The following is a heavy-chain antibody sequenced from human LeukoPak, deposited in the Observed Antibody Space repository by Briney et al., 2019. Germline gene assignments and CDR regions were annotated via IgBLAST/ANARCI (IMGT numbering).Heavy chain of an antibody. Sequence: RSSETLSLTCTVSGYSISSGYYWGWIRQPPGKGLEWIASIYHSGNTYYNPSLKNRVTISVDTSKNQFSLILSSVTAADTAVYYCARDPPQATATTHFQHWGQGTLVTVSS. CDR2: IYHSGNT. D-gene: IGHD4-17*01. CDR3: ARDPPQATATTHFQH. V-gene: IGHV4-38-2*02. J-gene: IGHJ1*01. CDR1: GYSISSGYY.